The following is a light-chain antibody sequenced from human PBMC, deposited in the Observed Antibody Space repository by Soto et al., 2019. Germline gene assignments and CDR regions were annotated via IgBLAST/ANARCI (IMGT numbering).Light chain of an antibody. J-gene: IGKJ1*01. V-gene: IGKV1-5*01. Sequence: DIQMTQSPSTLSASVGDRVSITCRASQSISNWLAWYQQKPGKAPKLLIYDASTLESGVPSRFSGSGSGTEFTLTISSLQPEDFATYYCLQHKSYPRTFGQGTKVDIK. CDR1: QSISNW. CDR3: LQHKSYPRT. CDR2: DAS.